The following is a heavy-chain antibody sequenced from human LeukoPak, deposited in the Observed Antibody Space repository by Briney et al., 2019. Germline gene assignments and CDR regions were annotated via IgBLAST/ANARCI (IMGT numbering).Heavy chain of an antibody. CDR2: ISSSSSYI. D-gene: IGHD1-26*01. V-gene: IGHV3-21*01. Sequence: GGSLRLSCAASGFTFNIYSMNWVCQAPGKGLEWVSSISSSSSYIYYADSVKGRFTISRDNAKNSLYLQMNSLRAEDTAVYYCARDRGTFGSYPHDYWGQGTLVTVSS. CDR1: GFTFNIYS. CDR3: ARDRGTFGSYPHDY. J-gene: IGHJ4*02.